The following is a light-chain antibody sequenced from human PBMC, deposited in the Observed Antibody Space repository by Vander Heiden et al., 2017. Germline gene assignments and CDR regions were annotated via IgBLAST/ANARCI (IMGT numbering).Light chain of an antibody. CDR3: MQDIQTQYT. CDR1: PCLLNSNGYNY. CDR2: VGS. Sequence: DIVMTHSPPSLPVTPGEPTSTSCGSSPCLLNSNGYNYLDWYLQKPGQVPQLLIYVGSNRASGVPDRFSGSGSGTDFTLKISRVEAEDVGVYYCMQDIQTQYTFGQGTKLEIK. V-gene: IGKV2-28*01. J-gene: IGKJ2*01.